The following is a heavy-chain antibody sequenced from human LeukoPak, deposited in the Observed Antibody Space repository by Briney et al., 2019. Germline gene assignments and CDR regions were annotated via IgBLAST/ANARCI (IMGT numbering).Heavy chain of an antibody. V-gene: IGHV4-4*07. CDR3: AATKGAMYAFDI. CDR2: IYASGST. D-gene: IGHD1-26*01. Sequence: PSETLSLTCTVSGGSISGYYWSWIRQPAGKGLEWIERIYASGSTNYNPSLKSRVTMSVDTSNNQFSLKLNSVTAADTAVYYCAATKGAMYAFDIWGQGTMVTVSS. J-gene: IGHJ3*02. CDR1: GGSISGYY.